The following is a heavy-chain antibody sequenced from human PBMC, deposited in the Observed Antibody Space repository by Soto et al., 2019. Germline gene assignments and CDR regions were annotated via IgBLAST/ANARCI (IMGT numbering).Heavy chain of an antibody. J-gene: IGHJ4*02. CDR1: GDSISSGDYY. CDR3: ARVRLGYSGYSVVLDY. Sequence: QLQLQESGPGLVKPSQTLSLTCTVSGDSISSGDYYWSWIRQHPGKGLEWIGYVSYGGSTYYNPSLKSRISISVDTSRNHFSLKVSSVTVADSAVYYCARVRLGYSGYSVVLDYWGQGTLVTVSS. D-gene: IGHD3-22*01. V-gene: IGHV4-31*03. CDR2: VSYGGST.